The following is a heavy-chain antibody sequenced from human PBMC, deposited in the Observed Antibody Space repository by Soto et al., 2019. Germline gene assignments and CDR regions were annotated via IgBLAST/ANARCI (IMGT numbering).Heavy chain of an antibody. J-gene: IGHJ5*02. D-gene: IGHD3-9*01. CDR2: INPADSDN. CDR3: VRPDSTGYYYH. Sequence: PXEXLKISCKCSGYXFTNYLVGWVRQMPGKGLELMGIINPADSDNRYSPSFQGKVTVSVDKSISTAYLQRGSLKASDTAMYYCVRPDSTGYYYHWGQGTPGTVS. V-gene: IGHV5-51*01. CDR1: GYXFTNYL.